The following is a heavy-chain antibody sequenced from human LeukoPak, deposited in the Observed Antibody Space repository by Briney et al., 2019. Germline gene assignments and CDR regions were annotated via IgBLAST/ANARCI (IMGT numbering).Heavy chain of an antibody. CDR1: GGSISSYY. V-gene: IGHV4-59*08. J-gene: IGHJ4*02. D-gene: IGHD3-22*01. Sequence: SETLSLTCTVSGGSISSYYWRWVRQPPGKGLEWIGYIYYSGSTNYNRYLKSRVTISVDTSKNQFSLNLISVTAADTDLYMCAINGKVGYYDSSGYRYERLWDYWGQGTLVTVSS. CDR3: AINGKVGYYDSSGYRYERLWDY. CDR2: IYYSGST.